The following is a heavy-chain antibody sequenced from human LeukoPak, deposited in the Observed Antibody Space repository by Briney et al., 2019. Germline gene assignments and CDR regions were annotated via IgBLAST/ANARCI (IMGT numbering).Heavy chain of an antibody. V-gene: IGHV7-4-1*02. CDR2: INTNTGNP. D-gene: IGHD2-2*01. Sequence: ASVKVSCKASGYTFTSYAMNWVRQAPGQGLEWMGWINTNTGNPTYAQGFTGRFVFSLDTSVSTAYLQISSLKAEDTAVYYCARGVGYCSSTSCYEGDFDPWGQGTLVTVSS. CDR3: ARGVGYCSSTSCYEGDFDP. CDR1: GYTFTSYA. J-gene: IGHJ5*02.